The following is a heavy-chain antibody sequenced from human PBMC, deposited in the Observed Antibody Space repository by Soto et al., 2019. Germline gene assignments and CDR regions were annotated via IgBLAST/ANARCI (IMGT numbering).Heavy chain of an antibody. J-gene: IGHJ4*02. V-gene: IGHV4-30-4*01. D-gene: IGHD3-3*01. CDR2: IYYSGAS. CDR3: VRMGGVEWGAY. Sequence: PSETLSLTCTVSGGSINNGDYYWSWIRQPPGKGLEWIGYIYYSGASHYNPSLKSRLTISIDTSKNQFSLKLTSVTAADTAVYYCVRMGGVEWGAYWGQGTLVTVSS. CDR1: GGSINNGDYY.